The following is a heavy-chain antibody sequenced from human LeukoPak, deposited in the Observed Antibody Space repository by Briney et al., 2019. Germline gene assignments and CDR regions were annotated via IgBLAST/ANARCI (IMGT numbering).Heavy chain of an antibody. Sequence: SETLSLTCTVSGGSISSYYWSWLRQPPGKGLEWIGYIYYSGSTNYNPSLKSRVTISVDTSKNQFSLKLSSVTAADTAVYYCARAGGSSSWYVDWFDPWGQGTLVTVSS. J-gene: IGHJ5*02. CDR3: ARAGGSSSWYVDWFDP. CDR1: GGSISSYY. V-gene: IGHV4-59*01. CDR2: IYYSGST. D-gene: IGHD6-13*01.